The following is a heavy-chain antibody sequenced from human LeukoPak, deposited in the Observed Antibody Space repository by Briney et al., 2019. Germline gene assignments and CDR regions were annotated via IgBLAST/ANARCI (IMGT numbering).Heavy chain of an antibody. J-gene: IGHJ5*02. CDR3: AREFSILTGYYPVGNWFDP. V-gene: IGHV4-34*01. D-gene: IGHD3-9*01. Sequence: PSETLSLTCAVYGGSFSGYYWSWIRQPPGKGLEWIGEINHSGSTNHNPSLKSRVTVSVDTSKNQFSLKLSSVTAADTAVYYCAREFSILTGYYPVGNWFDPWGQGTLVTVSS. CDR1: GGSFSGYY. CDR2: INHSGST.